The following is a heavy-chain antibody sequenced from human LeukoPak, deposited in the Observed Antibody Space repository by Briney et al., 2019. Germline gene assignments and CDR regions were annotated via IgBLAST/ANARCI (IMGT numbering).Heavy chain of an antibody. V-gene: IGHV1-2*02. Sequence: ASVNVSCKSSGYXFTDYYIHWVRQAPGQGLEWMGWINPNSGGTRYAQKFQGRVTMTRDTSITTAYMEVSRLRSDDTAVYYCAREPRPRGGWFVSDWGQGTLVTVSS. J-gene: IGHJ4*02. D-gene: IGHD6-19*01. CDR1: GYXFTDYY. CDR2: INPNSGGT. CDR3: AREPRPRGGWFVSD.